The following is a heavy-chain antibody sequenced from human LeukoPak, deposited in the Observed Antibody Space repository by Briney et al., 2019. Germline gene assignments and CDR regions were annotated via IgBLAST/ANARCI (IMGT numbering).Heavy chain of an antibody. J-gene: IGHJ4*02. CDR1: GLTFRNAW. CDR3: TTDPGDYEIY. CDR2: IKSKTDGGTV. Sequence: GGSLRLSCAASGLTFRNAWMSWVRQAPGKGLEWVGRIKSKTDGGTVDYAPPVKGRFTISRDDSRNTLSPEMNSLKTEDTAVYYCTTDPGDYEIYWGQGTLVTVSS. V-gene: IGHV3-15*01. D-gene: IGHD4-17*01.